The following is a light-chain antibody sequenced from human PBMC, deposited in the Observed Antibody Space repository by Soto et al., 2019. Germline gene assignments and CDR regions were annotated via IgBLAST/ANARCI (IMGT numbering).Light chain of an antibody. V-gene: IGKV3-20*01. Sequence: EIVLTQSPGTLSLSPGERATLSCRASQSINSRYLAWYQQNPSQAPRLLIYGASSRATGISDRFRGSGSGTDFTLTISSLEPEDCAVYYGQQYGSSWGFTFGRATKVDIK. J-gene: IGKJ3*01. CDR1: QSINSRY. CDR2: GAS. CDR3: QQYGSSWGFT.